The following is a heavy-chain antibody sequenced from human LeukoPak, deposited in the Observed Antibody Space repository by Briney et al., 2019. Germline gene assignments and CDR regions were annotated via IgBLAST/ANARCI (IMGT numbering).Heavy chain of an antibody. J-gene: IGHJ2*01. CDR1: GYTFTSYD. D-gene: IGHD3-10*01. Sequence: ASVKVSCKASGYTFTSYDINWVRQATGQGLEWMGWMNPNSGNTGYAQKFQGRVTMTRNTSISTAYMELSSLRSEDTVVYYCARGGTRDWYFDLWGRGTLVTVSS. V-gene: IGHV1-8*01. CDR3: ARGGTRDWYFDL. CDR2: MNPNSGNT.